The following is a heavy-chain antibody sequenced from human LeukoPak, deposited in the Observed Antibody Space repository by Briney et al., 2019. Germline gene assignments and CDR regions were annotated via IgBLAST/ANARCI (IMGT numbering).Heavy chain of an antibody. V-gene: IGHV4-38-2*02. CDR2: IYHSGST. CDR1: GYSISSGYY. J-gene: IGHJ2*01. CDR3: ASPPWEYFDL. Sequence: SETLSLTCTVSGYSISSGYYWGWIRQPPGKGLEWIGSIYHSGSTYYNPSLKSRVTISVDTSKNQFSLKLSSVTAADTAVYYCASPPWEYFDLWGRGTLVTVSS. D-gene: IGHD1-26*01.